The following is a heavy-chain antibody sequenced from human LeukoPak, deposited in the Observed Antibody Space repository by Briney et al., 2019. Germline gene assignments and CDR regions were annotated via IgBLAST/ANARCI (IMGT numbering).Heavy chain of an antibody. CDR1: GGTFSSYA. V-gene: IGHV1-69*04. CDR2: IIPIFGIA. CDR3: ARGDGYGYYFDY. D-gene: IGHD5-24*01. J-gene: IGHJ4*02. Sequence: SVKVSCKASGGTFSSYAISWVRQAPGQGLEWMGRIIPIFGIANYAQKFQGRVTITADKSTSTAYMELSSLRSEDAAVYYCARGDGYGYYFDYWGQGTLVTVSS.